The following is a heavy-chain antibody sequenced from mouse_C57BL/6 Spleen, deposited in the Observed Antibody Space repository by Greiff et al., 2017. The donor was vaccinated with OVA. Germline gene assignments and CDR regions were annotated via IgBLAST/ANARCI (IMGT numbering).Heavy chain of an antibody. CDR2: INPNNGGT. CDR3: AREGAAQATTEVYYFDY. Sequence: EVQLQQSGPELVKPGASVKIPCKASGYTFTDYNMDWVKQSHGKSLEWIGDINPNNGGTIYNQKFKGKATLTVDKSSSTAYMELRSLTSEDTAVYYCAREGAAQATTEVYYFDYWGQGTTLTVSS. V-gene: IGHV1-18*01. D-gene: IGHD3-2*02. J-gene: IGHJ2*01. CDR1: GYTFTDYN.